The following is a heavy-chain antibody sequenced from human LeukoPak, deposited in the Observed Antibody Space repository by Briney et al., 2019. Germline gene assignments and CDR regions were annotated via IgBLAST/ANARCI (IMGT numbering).Heavy chain of an antibody. J-gene: IGHJ4*02. CDR1: GYTFTSYD. CDR2: MNPNSTNT. CDR3: ARGLYDILTGYDPAGDY. D-gene: IGHD3-9*01. Sequence: RASVTVSCKASGYTFTSYDINWVRQATGQGLEWMGWMNPNSTNTGYAQKFQGRVTMTRNTSISTAYMELSRLRSEDTAVYYCARGLYDILTGYDPAGDYWGQGTLVTVSS. V-gene: IGHV1-8*01.